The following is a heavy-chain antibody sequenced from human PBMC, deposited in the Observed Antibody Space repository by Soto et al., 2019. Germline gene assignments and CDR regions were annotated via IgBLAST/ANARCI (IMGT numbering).Heavy chain of an antibody. J-gene: IGHJ4*02. Sequence: QVQLVQSGAEVKKPGASVKVSCKASGYTFSSYGISWVRQAPGQGLEWMGWISAYNGNTNYAQKLQGRVTMTTDTSTTTAYMELRSLRSDDTAVYYCARDDALESCSGGSCYSFDYWGQGTLVTVSS. V-gene: IGHV1-18*01. CDR3: ARDDALESCSGGSCYSFDY. CDR1: GYTFSSYG. CDR2: ISAYNGNT. D-gene: IGHD2-15*01.